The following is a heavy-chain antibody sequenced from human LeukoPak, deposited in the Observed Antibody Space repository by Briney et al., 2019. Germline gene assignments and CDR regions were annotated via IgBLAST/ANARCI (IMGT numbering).Heavy chain of an antibody. CDR1: GGSFSGYY. Sequence: KSSETLSLTCAVYGGSFSGYYWTWIRQPPGKGLEWIGEINHSGSTIYNPSLKSRVTISVDTSKNQFSLNLSSVTAADTAVYYCARGRYYGSGTYYNVLDLDYWGQGTLVTVSS. CDR3: ARGRYYGSGTYYNVLDLDY. CDR2: INHSGST. V-gene: IGHV4-34*01. D-gene: IGHD3-10*01. J-gene: IGHJ4*02.